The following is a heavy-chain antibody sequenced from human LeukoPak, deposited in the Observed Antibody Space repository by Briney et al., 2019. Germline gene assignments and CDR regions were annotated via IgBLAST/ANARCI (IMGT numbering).Heavy chain of an antibody. Sequence: SETLSLTCAVYGGSFSGYYWSWIRQPLGKGLEWIGEINHSGSTNYNPSLKSRVTISVDTSKNQFSLKLSSVTAADTAVYYCARPGLYSGYDPFDPWGQGTLVTVSS. CDR1: GGSFSGYY. CDR3: ARPGLYSGYDPFDP. CDR2: INHSGST. J-gene: IGHJ5*02. D-gene: IGHD5-12*01. V-gene: IGHV4-34*01.